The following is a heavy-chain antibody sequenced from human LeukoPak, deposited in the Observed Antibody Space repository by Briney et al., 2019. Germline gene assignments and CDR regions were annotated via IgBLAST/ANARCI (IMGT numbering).Heavy chain of an antibody. J-gene: IGHJ5*02. Sequence: GASVKVSCKASGGTFISHAISWVRQAPGQGLEWMGRIIPIFGTANYAQKFQGRVTITTDESTSTAYMELSSLRSEDTAVYYCARDIDRSSGYYRQRNWFDPWGQGTLVTVSS. CDR3: ARDIDRSSGYYRQRNWFDP. CDR1: GGTFISHA. V-gene: IGHV1-69*05. CDR2: IIPIFGTA. D-gene: IGHD3-22*01.